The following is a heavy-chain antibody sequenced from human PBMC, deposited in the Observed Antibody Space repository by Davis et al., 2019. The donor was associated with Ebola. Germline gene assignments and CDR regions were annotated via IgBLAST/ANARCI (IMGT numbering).Heavy chain of an antibody. CDR3: TGNDFWSGYTDY. CDR1: GFTFSGSA. J-gene: IGHJ4*02. V-gene: IGHV3-73*01. CDR2: IRSKANSYAT. Sequence: GESLNISCAASGFTFSGSAMHWVRQASGKGLEWVGRIRSKANSYATAYAASVKGRFTISRDDSKNTAYLQMNSLKTEDTAVYYCTGNDFWSGYTDYWGQGTLVTVSS. D-gene: IGHD3-3*01.